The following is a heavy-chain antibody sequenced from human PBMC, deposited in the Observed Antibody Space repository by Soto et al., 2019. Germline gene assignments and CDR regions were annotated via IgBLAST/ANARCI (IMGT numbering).Heavy chain of an antibody. Sequence: SETLSLTCAVYGGSFSGYYWSWIRQPPGKGLEWIGEINHSGSTNYNPSLKSRVTISVDTSKNQFSLKLGSVTAADTAVYYCARGKVVPATYYYGLDVWGRGTTVTVSS. CDR1: GGSFSGYY. D-gene: IGHD2-2*01. CDR3: ARGKVVPATYYYGLDV. V-gene: IGHV4-34*01. CDR2: INHSGST. J-gene: IGHJ6*02.